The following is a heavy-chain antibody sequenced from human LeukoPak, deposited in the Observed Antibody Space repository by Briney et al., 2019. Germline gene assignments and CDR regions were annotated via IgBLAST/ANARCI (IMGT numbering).Heavy chain of an antibody. J-gene: IGHJ3*02. CDR2: IYYSGST. D-gene: IGHD3-22*01. CDR1: GGSISSGDYY. CDR3: ARADGGAYYYDSSGYYWAFDI. Sequence: SETLSLTCTVSGGSISSGDYYWSWIRQPPGKGLEWIGYIYYSGSTYYNPSLKSRVTISVDTSKNQFSLKLSSVTAADTAVYYCARADGGAYYYDSSGYYWAFDIWGQGTMVTVSS. V-gene: IGHV4-30-4*08.